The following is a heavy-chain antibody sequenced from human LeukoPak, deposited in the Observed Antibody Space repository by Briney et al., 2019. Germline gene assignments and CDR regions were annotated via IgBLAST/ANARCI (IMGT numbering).Heavy chain of an antibody. CDR2: ISYDGSNK. J-gene: IGHJ1*01. Sequence: PGGSLRLSCAASGFTFSSYAMSWVRQAPGKGLEWVAVISYDGSNKYYAGSVKGRFTISRDNSKNTLYLEMNSLRAEDTAVFYCARGPNKWELSFLVYFQQWGQGTVVTVSS. CDR3: ARGPNKWELSFLVYFQQ. V-gene: IGHV3-30-3*01. CDR1: GFTFSSYA. D-gene: IGHD3-16*01.